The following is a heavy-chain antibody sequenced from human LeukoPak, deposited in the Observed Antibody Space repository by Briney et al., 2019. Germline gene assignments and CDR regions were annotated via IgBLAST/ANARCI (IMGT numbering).Heavy chain of an antibody. V-gene: IGHV1-18*01. CDR3: ARITMVRGVIFDWYFDL. Sequence: ASVKVSCKASAYTFTSSAFTWVRQAPGQGLEWMGWISAYNGNTNYAQKLQGRVTMTTDTSTSTAYMELRSLRSDDTAVYCCARITMVRGVIFDWYFDLWGRGTLVTVSS. CDR1: AYTFTSSA. CDR2: ISAYNGNT. J-gene: IGHJ2*01. D-gene: IGHD3-10*01.